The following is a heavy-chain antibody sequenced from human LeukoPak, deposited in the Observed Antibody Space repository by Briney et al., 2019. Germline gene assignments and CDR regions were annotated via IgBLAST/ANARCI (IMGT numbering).Heavy chain of an antibody. CDR3: ARGSSYAVLDY. CDR1: GFTFSSYE. V-gene: IGHV3-48*03. D-gene: IGHD3-3*01. J-gene: IGHJ4*02. CDR2: ISSSGSSI. Sequence: GGSLRLSCAASGFTFSSYEMNWVRQAPGKGLEWVSYISSSGSSIYYADSVKGRFTISRDNAKNTLYLQMNSLRAEDTAVYSCARGSSYAVLDYWSQGTLVSVSS.